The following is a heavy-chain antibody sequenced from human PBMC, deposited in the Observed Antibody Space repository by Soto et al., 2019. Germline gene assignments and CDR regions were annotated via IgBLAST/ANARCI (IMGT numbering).Heavy chain of an antibody. Sequence: EVQLAESGGGLVQPGGSLRLSCVVSGLTFSNYWMSWVRQAPGKGLEWVANINQDGSESYYVDSVKGRFTISRDNAKNSLYLQMTSLRAEDTAVYYCARPARECSSPGCANWGQGTLVTVSS. CDR1: GLTFSNYW. CDR2: INQDGSES. D-gene: IGHD2-2*01. V-gene: IGHV3-7*01. CDR3: ARPARECSSPGCAN. J-gene: IGHJ4*02.